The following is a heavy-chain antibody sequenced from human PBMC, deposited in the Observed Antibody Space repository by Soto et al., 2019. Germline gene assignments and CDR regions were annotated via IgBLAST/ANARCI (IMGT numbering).Heavy chain of an antibody. D-gene: IGHD1-26*01. CDR3: AKAGYSGSYYAWYFDL. V-gene: IGHV3-23*01. CDR2: ISGSGGST. J-gene: IGHJ2*01. CDR1: GFTFSSYA. Sequence: EVQLLESGGGLVQPGGSLRLSCAASGFTFSSYAMSWVRQAPGKGLEWVSAISGSGGSTYYADSVKGRFTISRDNSKNTLDLQMNSLRAEDTAVYYCAKAGYSGSYYAWYFDLWGRGTLVTVSS.